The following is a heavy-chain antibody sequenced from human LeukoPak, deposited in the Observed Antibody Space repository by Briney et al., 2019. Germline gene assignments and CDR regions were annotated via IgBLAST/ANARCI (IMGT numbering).Heavy chain of an antibody. CDR3: ARIWSARDWFDP. CDR2: IKKRSAAT. J-gene: IGHJ5*02. D-gene: IGHD1-1*01. V-gene: IGHV3-11*01. CDR1: GFTFRDYA. Sequence: GSLRLSCEASGFTFRDYAMTWIRQAPGKGLEWISYIKKRSAATYYADSVTGRFVISRDDAKHFLYLDLTNLRAEDTATYFCARIWSARDWFDPWGQGT.